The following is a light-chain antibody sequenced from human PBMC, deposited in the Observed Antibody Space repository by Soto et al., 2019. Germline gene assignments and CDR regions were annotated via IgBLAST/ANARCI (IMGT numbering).Light chain of an antibody. Sequence: DIQMAQSPSTLPASVGDRVTITCRASQRISNWLAWDQQKPGKAPKLLIYKASTLKSGAPSRFSGSGSGTEFTLTIRSLQPDDFATYYCQQYNSYSFGQGTKVDIK. CDR1: QRISNW. CDR3: QQYNSYS. J-gene: IGKJ1*01. V-gene: IGKV1-5*03. CDR2: KAS.